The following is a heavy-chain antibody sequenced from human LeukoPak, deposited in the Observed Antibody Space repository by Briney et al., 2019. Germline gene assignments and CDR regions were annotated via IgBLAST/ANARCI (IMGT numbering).Heavy chain of an antibody. CDR2: ISGGGIRT. D-gene: IGHD3-3*01. CDR1: GFTFSSYG. CDR3: AKRSGGPSPFDY. Sequence: PGGTLRLSCAASGFTFSSYGMAWVSQAPRKGMEWVSDISGGGIRTDYADSVKGGFTISRENSRHTLYLQMNSLRAEDTAVYYCAKRSGGPSPFDYWGQGTLVTVSS. V-gene: IGHV3-23*01. J-gene: IGHJ4*02.